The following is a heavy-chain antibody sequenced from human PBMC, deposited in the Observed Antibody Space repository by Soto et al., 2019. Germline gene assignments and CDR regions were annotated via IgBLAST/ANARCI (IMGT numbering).Heavy chain of an antibody. Sequence: GESLKISCAASGFTFSSYSMNWVRQAPGKGLEWVSYISSSSSTIYYADSVKGRFTISRDNAKNSPYLQMNSLRAEDTAVYYCARGIRGGKEVTAYYYYYYYMDVWGKGTTVTVSS. CDR1: GFTFSSYS. D-gene: IGHD2-21*02. J-gene: IGHJ6*03. CDR3: ARGIRGGKEVTAYYYYYYYMDV. CDR2: ISSSSSTI. V-gene: IGHV3-48*01.